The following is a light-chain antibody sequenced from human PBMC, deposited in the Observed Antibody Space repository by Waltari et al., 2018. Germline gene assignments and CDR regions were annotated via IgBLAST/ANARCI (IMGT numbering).Light chain of an antibody. CDR3: QQRSNWPPYT. CDR2: DTS. J-gene: IGKJ2*01. V-gene: IGKV3-11*01. CDR1: QSVATF. Sequence: EIVLTQSPPTLSLSPGERATLSCRASQSVATFLAWYQQKPGQAPRLLIYDTSNRATGIPARFSGSGSGTDFTLTISSVQPEDFAVYYCQQRSNWPPYTFGPGTKLEIK.